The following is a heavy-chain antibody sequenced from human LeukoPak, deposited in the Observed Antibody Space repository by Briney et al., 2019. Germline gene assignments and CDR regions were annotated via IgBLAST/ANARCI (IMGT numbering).Heavy chain of an antibody. Sequence: SETLSLTCTVSGGSISSYYWSWIRQPPGKGLEWIGYIYYSGSTNYNPSLKSRVTISVDTSKNQFSLKLSSVTAADTAVYYCARLQRGGELPPWGQGTLVTVSS. J-gene: IGHJ4*02. D-gene: IGHD1-26*01. CDR2: IYYSGST. V-gene: IGHV4-59*01. CDR1: GGSISSYY. CDR3: ARLQRGGELPP.